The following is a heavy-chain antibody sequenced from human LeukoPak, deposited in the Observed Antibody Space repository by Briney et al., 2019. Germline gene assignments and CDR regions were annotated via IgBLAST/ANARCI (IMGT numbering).Heavy chain of an antibody. CDR3: AREVRYTSSWYVYYHFDY. J-gene: IGHJ4*02. V-gene: IGHV3-11*01. CDR2: ISSSGSTI. Sequence: GGSLRLSCAASGITFSDHYMSWIRQAPGKGLEWVAHISSSGSTIEYADSVRGRFAISRDNAKNSLYLQMITLSVEDTAVYYCAREVRYTSSWYVYYHFDYWGQGTLVTVSS. CDR1: GITFSDHY. D-gene: IGHD6-13*01.